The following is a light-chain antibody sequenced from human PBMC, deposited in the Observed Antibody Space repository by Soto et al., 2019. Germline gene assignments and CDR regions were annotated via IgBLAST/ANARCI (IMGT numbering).Light chain of an antibody. J-gene: IGKJ5*01. Sequence: TQSPSSLSASVGDRVTITCRASQDIRGALAWYQQKPGKAPKLLIYDVSTLESGVPSRFSGSGSGTEFTLAISSLQPEDFGTYYCQQFNSYPITFGHGTRLEIK. CDR1: QDIRGA. V-gene: IGKV1-13*02. CDR2: DVS. CDR3: QQFNSYPIT.